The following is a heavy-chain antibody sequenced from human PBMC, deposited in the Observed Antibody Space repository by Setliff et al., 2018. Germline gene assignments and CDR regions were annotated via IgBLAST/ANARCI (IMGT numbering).Heavy chain of an antibody. CDR3: ARLRGAFDY. V-gene: IGHV4-59*01. CDR1: GGSISSYY. Sequence: SETLSLTCTVSGGSISSYYWSWIRQPPGKRLEWIGYIYYSGSTNYNTSLESRVTISVDTSKNQFSLRLNSATAADTAVYYCARLRGAFDYCGQGTLVTVSS. CDR2: IYYSGST. J-gene: IGHJ4*02. D-gene: IGHD3-16*01.